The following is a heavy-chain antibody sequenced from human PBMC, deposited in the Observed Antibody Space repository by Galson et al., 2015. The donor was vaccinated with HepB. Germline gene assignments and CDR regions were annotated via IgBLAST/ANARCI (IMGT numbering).Heavy chain of an antibody. CDR3: AREPPKARYSSSWDYYYYGMDV. J-gene: IGHJ6*02. Sequence: SVKVSCKASGYTFTSYYMHWVRQAPGQGLEWMGIINPSGGSTSYAQKFQGRVTMTRDTSTSTVYMELSSLRSEDTAVYYCAREPPKARYSSSWDYYYYGMDVWGQGTTVTVSS. D-gene: IGHD6-13*01. CDR2: INPSGGST. V-gene: IGHV1-46*01. CDR1: GYTFTSYY.